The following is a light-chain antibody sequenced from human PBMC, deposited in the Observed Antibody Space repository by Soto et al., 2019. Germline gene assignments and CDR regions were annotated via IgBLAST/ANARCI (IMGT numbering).Light chain of an antibody. CDR1: SGHSNYA. J-gene: IGLJ2*01. Sequence: QSVLTQSPSASASLGASVKLTCTLSSGHSNYAIAWHQQQPEKGPRYLMKLSSDGNHTKGDGIPDRFSGSSSGAERYLTISSLQSEDEADYYCHTWAPGIRVFGGGTKLTVL. CDR3: HTWAPGIRV. V-gene: IGLV4-69*01. CDR2: LSSDGNH.